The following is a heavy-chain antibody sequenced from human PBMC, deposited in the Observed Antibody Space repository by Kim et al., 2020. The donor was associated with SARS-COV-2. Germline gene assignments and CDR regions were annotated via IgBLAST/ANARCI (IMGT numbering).Heavy chain of an antibody. D-gene: IGHD2-2*01. CDR3: ARVENKYCSSTSCQGWFDP. J-gene: IGHJ5*02. Sequence: ASVKVSCKASGYTFTSYGISWVRQAPGQGLEWMGWISAYNGNTNYAQKLQGRVTMTTDTSTSTAYMELRSLRSDDTAVYYCARVENKYCSSTSCQGWFDPWGQGTLVTVSS. V-gene: IGHV1-18*04. CDR1: GYTFTSYG. CDR2: ISAYNGNT.